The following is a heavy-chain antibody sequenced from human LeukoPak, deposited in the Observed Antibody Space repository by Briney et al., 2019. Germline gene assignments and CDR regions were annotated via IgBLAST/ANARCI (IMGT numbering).Heavy chain of an antibody. CDR3: ARVEYYYGSASPVGFGY. V-gene: IGHV3-66*01. J-gene: IGHJ4*02. CDR2: IYSGGST. CDR1: GFTVSSNY. Sequence: GESLRLSCAASGFTVSSNYMSWVRQAPGKGLEWVSVIYSGGSTYYADSVKGRFTISSDNSKNTLYLQMNSLRAEDTAVYYCARVEYYYGSASPVGFGYWGQGTLVTVSS. D-gene: IGHD3-10*01.